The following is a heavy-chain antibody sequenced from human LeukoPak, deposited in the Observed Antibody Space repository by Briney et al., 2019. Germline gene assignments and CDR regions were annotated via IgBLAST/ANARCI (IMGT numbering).Heavy chain of an antibody. CDR3: AREPGFDSSGYLNWFDP. CDR1: GGSVSSYY. D-gene: IGHD3-22*01. CDR2: ISYSGST. V-gene: IGHV4-59*02. J-gene: IGHJ5*02. Sequence: PSETLSLTCTVSGGSVSSYYWSWIRQPPGKGLEWIACISYSGSTKYNPSLKSRVTISVDTSKNQLSLKLSSVTAADTAVYYCAREPGFDSSGYLNWFDPWGQGTLVTVSS.